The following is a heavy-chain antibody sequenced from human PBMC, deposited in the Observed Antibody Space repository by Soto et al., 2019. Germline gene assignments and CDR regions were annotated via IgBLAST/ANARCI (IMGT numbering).Heavy chain of an antibody. CDR2: IKQDGSKK. D-gene: IGHD6-13*01. V-gene: IGHV3-7*01. J-gene: IGHJ5*02. CDR3: ATGRGYSGA. CDR1: GFTFSTYW. Sequence: EVLLVESGGGLVQPGGSLRLSCAASGFTFSTYWMSWVRQAPGKGLEWVANIKQDGSKKYYVDSVKGRFTVSRDNAKNSVYLQMNSLRAEDTAVYYCATGRGYSGALGQGTLVTVSS.